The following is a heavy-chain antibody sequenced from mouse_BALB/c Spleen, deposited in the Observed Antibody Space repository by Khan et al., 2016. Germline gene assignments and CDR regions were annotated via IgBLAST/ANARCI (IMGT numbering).Heavy chain of an antibody. V-gene: IGHV1-87*01. Sequence: QVQLQQPGAELARPGASVKLSCKASGYTFTTYWMQWVKQRPGQGLEWIGAIYPGDDDTRYTQKFKGKATLTADESSSTAYMQLSSLASEDSAVYYWARGGTSGSPIAYWGQGTLVTVSA. CDR2: IYPGDDDT. D-gene: IGHD2-14*01. J-gene: IGHJ3*01. CDR1: GYTFTTYW. CDR3: ARGGTSGSPIAY.